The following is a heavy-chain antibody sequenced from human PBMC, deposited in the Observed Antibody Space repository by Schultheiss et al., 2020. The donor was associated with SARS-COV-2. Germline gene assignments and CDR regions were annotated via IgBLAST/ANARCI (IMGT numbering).Heavy chain of an antibody. Sequence: GGSLRLSCAASGFTFDDYAMHWVRQAPGKGLEWVSGISWNSGSIGYADSVKGRFTISRDNAKNSLYLQMNSLRAEDTALYYCAKDMGRGDYYGMDVWGQGTTVTVSS. CDR3: AKDMGRGDYYGMDV. CDR2: ISWNSGSI. CDR1: GFTFDDYA. J-gene: IGHJ6*02. V-gene: IGHV3-9*01. D-gene: IGHD3-10*01.